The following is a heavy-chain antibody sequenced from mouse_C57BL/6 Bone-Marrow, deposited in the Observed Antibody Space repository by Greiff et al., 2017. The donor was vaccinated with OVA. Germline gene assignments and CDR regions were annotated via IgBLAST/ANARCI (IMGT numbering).Heavy chain of an antibody. CDR3: GRPIYDGYRWYFDV. J-gene: IGHJ1*03. CDR1: GYTFTDHI. Sequence: LVESGAELASPGASVTLSCKASGYTFTDHIMNWVKKRPGQGLEWIGRIYPVSGETNYNQKFMGKATFSVDRSSSTVYMVLNSLTSEDPAVYYCGRPIYDGYRWYFDVWGTGTTVTVSS. V-gene: IGHV1-11*01. D-gene: IGHD2-3*01. CDR2: IYPVSGET.